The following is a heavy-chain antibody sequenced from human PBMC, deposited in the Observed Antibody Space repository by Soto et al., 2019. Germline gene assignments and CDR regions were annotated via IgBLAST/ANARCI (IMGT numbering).Heavy chain of an antibody. D-gene: IGHD3-10*01. CDR2: ISYDGSNK. Sequence: QVQLVESGGGVVQPGRSLRLSCAASGFTFSSYGMHWVRQAPGKGLEWVAVISYDGSNKYYADSVKGRFTISRDNSKNALYLQMNSVRAEDTAVYYCATGGPMVRGPRGYFDYWGQGTLVTVSS. V-gene: IGHV3-30*03. CDR3: ATGGPMVRGPRGYFDY. CDR1: GFTFSSYG. J-gene: IGHJ4*02.